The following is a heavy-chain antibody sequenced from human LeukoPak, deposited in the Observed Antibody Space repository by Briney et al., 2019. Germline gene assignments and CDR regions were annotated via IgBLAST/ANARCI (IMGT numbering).Heavy chain of an antibody. V-gene: IGHV1-69*05. J-gene: IGHJ5*02. CDR3: ASDDSSGYLWWFDP. CDR2: IIPIFGTA. D-gene: IGHD3-22*01. Sequence: ASVKVSCKDTGGTFSSYAISWVRQARGQGVEWKGGIIPIFGTANYAQKFQGRDTITTDESTSTAYMELSSLRSEDTAVYYCASDDSSGYLWWFDPWGQGTLVTASS. CDR1: GGTFSSYA.